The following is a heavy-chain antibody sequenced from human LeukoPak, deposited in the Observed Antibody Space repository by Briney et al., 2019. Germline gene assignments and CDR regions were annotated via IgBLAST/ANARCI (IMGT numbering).Heavy chain of an antibody. CDR2: IDHSGST. CDR1: GGSFSGFY. V-gene: IGHV4-34*01. CDR3: ARWDHYDTTNYYYYGMDV. Sequence: PSETLSLTCDVYGGSFSGFYWNWIRQPPGKGLEWIGEIDHSGSTNYNPSLKGRVTISVDTSKNQFSLKLSSVTAADTAVYYCARWDHYDTTNYYYYGMDVWGQGTTVTVSS. J-gene: IGHJ6*02. D-gene: IGHD3-9*01.